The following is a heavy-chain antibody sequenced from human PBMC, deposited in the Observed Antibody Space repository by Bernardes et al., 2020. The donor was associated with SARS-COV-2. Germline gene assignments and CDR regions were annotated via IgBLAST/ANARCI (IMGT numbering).Heavy chain of an antibody. CDR2: INSDGSST. Sequence: GGSLRLSRAASGFTFRSYWMHWVRQAPGKGLVWVSRINSDGSSTSYADSVKGRFTISRDNAKNTLYLQMNSLRAEDTAVYYCARVAYDSGSYVGWFDPWGQGTLVTVSS. CDR1: GFTFRSYW. CDR3: ARVAYDSGSYVGWFDP. D-gene: IGHD3-10*01. J-gene: IGHJ5*02. V-gene: IGHV3-74*01.